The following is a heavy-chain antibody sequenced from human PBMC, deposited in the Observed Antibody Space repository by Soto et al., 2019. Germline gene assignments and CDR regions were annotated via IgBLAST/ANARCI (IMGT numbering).Heavy chain of an antibody. Sequence: QVQLVQSGPEVMKPGASVKVSCKASGYTFTTYGISWVRLAPGQGLEWLGWISGYNGQTNYAPRFRDRVTLTTDTSTSTTNMELRSLRSEDTAIYFCARDNRKELWVEGLNAMDVWGQGTTVTVSS. D-gene: IGHD2-21*01. J-gene: IGHJ6*02. CDR3: ARDNRKELWVEGLNAMDV. V-gene: IGHV1-18*01. CDR2: ISGYNGQT. CDR1: GYTFTTYG.